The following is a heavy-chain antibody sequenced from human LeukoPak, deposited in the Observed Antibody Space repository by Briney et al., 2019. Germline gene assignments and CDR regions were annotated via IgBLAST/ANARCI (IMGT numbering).Heavy chain of an antibody. V-gene: IGHV1-2*02. CDR1: GYTFTGYY. CDR3: ARAYDFWSGYQIDY. CDR2: INPKSGGT. J-gene: IGHJ4*02. D-gene: IGHD3-3*01. Sequence: ASVKVSCKASGYTFTGYYIQWIRQAPGQGLEWMGWINPKSGGTNSAQGFQGRVTMTRDTSISTAYMELSRLRSDDTAVYYCARAYDFWSGYQIDYWGQGTLVTVSS.